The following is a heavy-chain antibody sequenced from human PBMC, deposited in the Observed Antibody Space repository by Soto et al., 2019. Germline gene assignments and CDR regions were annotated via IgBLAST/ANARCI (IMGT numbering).Heavy chain of an antibody. J-gene: IGHJ5*02. CDR3: AKNYNHEDGFDP. Sequence: PGGSLRLSCAASGFTVSSNYMSWVRQAPGKGLEWVSVIYSGGSTYYADSVKGRFTISRDNSKNTLYLQMNSLRAEDTAVYYCAKNYNHEDGFDPWGQGTLVTVS. D-gene: IGHD1-1*01. CDR1: GFTVSSNY. V-gene: IGHV3-66*01. CDR2: IYSGGST.